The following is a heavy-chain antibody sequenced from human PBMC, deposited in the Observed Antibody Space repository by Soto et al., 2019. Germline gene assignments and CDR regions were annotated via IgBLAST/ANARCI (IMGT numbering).Heavy chain of an antibody. Sequence: TSETLSLTCTVSAGSISSSSYYWGWIRQPPGKGLEWIGSIYYSGSTYYNPSLKSRVTISVDTPKNQFSLKLSSVTAADTAVYYCARQPYCSSTSCDHFSNWFAPSAQGTLVTVSS. CDR3: ARQPYCSSTSCDHFSNWFAP. CDR2: IYYSGST. D-gene: IGHD2-2*01. J-gene: IGHJ5*02. CDR1: AGSISSSSYY. V-gene: IGHV4-39*01.